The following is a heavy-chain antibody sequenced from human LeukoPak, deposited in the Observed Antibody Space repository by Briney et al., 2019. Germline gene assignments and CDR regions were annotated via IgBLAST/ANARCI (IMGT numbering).Heavy chain of an antibody. J-gene: IGHJ4*02. D-gene: IGHD3-22*01. CDR1: GFTFSNYA. CDR3: STTYYYDSSEGY. CDR2: IKSKTDGGTT. Sequence: GGSLRLSCAASGFTFSNYAMNWVRQAPGKGLEWVGRIKSKTDGGTTDYAAPVKGRFTISRDDSKNTLYLQMNSLKTEDTAVYYCSTTYYYDSSEGYWGQGTLVTVSS. V-gene: IGHV3-15*07.